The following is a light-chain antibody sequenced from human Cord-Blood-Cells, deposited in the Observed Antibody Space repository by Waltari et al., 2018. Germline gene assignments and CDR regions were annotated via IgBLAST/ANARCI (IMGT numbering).Light chain of an antibody. V-gene: IGLV2-8*01. J-gene: IGLJ1*01. CDR1: SSDVGGYNH. Sequence: QSALTQPPHASGSPGQSVTISCTGTSSDVGGYNHVTWYQQHPGQAPKLMSYEVSKRPSGVPDRFSGSKSGNTASLTVSGLQAGDEADYYCSSYAGSNNLVFGTGTKVTVL. CDR3: SSYAGSNNLV. CDR2: EVS.